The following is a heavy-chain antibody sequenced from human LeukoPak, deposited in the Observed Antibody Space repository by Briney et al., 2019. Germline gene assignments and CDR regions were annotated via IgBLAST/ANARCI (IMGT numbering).Heavy chain of an antibody. Sequence: PGGSLRLSCAASGFTFSDYWMTWVRQAPGKGLEWVANIKPDGSEKYYVDSVKGRFTISRDNAKNSLYLQMNSLRAEDTAVYYCARDPGSGYDPHTDYWGQGTLVTVSS. CDR1: GFTFSDYW. CDR3: ARDPGSGYDPHTDY. V-gene: IGHV3-7*01. J-gene: IGHJ4*02. CDR2: IKPDGSEK. D-gene: IGHD5-12*01.